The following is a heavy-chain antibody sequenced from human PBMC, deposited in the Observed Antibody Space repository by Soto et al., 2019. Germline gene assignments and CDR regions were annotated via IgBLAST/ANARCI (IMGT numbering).Heavy chain of an antibody. D-gene: IGHD3-22*01. CDR2: INPNSGGT. J-gene: IGHJ4*01. V-gene: IGHV1-2*04. CDR1: GYNFPSSY. CDR3: ARGYYYDSSCYHYDY. Sequence: DSLFSSCTASGYNFPSSYMHWVRQAPGQGLEWMGWINPNSGGTNYAQKFQGWVTMTRDTSISTAYMELSRLRSDDTAVYYCARGYYYDSSCYHYDY.